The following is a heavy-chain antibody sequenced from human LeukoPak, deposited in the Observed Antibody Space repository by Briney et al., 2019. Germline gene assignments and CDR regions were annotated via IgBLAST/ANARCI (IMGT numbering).Heavy chain of an antibody. CDR3: ARHNYDFWSGYRNWFDP. Sequence: SETLSLTCAVYGGSFSSYYWGWIRQPPGKGLEWIGSIYYSGSTYYNPSLKSRVTISVDTSKNQFSLKLSSVTAADTAVYYCARHNYDFWSGYRNWFDPWGQGTLVTVSS. V-gene: IGHV4-39*01. CDR1: GGSFSSYY. D-gene: IGHD3-3*01. CDR2: IYYSGST. J-gene: IGHJ5*02.